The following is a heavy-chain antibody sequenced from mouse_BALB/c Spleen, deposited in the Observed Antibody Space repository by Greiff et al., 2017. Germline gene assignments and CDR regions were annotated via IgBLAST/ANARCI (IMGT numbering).Heavy chain of an antibody. Sequence: EVMLVESGGGLVKPGGSLKLSCAASGFTFSDYYMYWVRQTPEKRLEWVATISDGGSYTYYPDSVKGRFTISRDNAKNTLYLQMSSLKSEDTAMYYCTRDLDYPFAYWGQGTLVTVSA. V-gene: IGHV5-4*02. J-gene: IGHJ3*01. CDR1: GFTFSDYY. D-gene: IGHD1-1*02. CDR2: ISDGGSYT. CDR3: TRDLDYPFAY.